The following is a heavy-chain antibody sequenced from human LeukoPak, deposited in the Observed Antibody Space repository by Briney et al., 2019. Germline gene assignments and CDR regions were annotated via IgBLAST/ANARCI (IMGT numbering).Heavy chain of an antibody. CDR1: GCTFSSYE. V-gene: IGHV3-48*03. D-gene: IGHD1-26*01. Sequence: GGSLRLSCAASGCTFSSYEMNWVRQAPGKGLEWVSYISRTGNTMYYADSVKGRFTISRDNAKNSLYLQMNSLRAEDTAVYYCARLQYSGTYYYFDYWGQGTLVTVSS. CDR3: ARLQYSGTYYYFDY. CDR2: ISRTGNTM. J-gene: IGHJ4*02.